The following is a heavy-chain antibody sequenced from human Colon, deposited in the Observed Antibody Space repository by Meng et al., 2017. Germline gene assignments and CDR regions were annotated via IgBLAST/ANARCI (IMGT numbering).Heavy chain of an antibody. CDR2: LDGSGTIT. D-gene: IGHD2-2*01. Sequence: GGSLRLSCAASGFTFSNYPMTWVRQAPGKGLEWVSTLDGSGTITHYSDSVKGRFTISRDNSKSSLYLQMNSLRAEDTAVYYCAKYGAPGPVRYFDYWGQGTRVTGYS. V-gene: IGHV3-23*01. CDR1: GFTFSNYP. CDR3: AKYGAPGPVRYFDY. J-gene: IGHJ4*02.